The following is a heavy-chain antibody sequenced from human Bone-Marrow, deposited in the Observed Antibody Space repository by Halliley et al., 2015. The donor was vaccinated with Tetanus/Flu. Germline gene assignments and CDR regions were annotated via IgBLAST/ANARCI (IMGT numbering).Heavy chain of an antibody. Sequence: WIAFIYHSGSTNYNPSLKSRVTMSVDTSKNQFSLRLSSVTAADTAVYYCAREISRGFSYGFDYWGQGILVTVSP. CDR3: AREISRGFSYGFDY. D-gene: IGHD5-18*01. J-gene: IGHJ4*02. CDR2: IYHSGST. V-gene: IGHV4-59*01.